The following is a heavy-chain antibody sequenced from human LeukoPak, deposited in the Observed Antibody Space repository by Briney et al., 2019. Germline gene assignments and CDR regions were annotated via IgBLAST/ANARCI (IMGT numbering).Heavy chain of an antibody. CDR1: GFTFSSYA. CDR3: AAGFRIAGLFDY. CDR2: ISYSGGTK. V-gene: IGHV3-23*01. Sequence: GGSLRLSCAASGFTFSSYAMTWVRQAPGKGLEWVSGISYSGGTKYYADSLKGRFTISRDNAKNSLYLQMNSLRAEDTAVYYCAAGFRIAGLFDYWGQGTLVTVSS. J-gene: IGHJ4*02. D-gene: IGHD1-26*01.